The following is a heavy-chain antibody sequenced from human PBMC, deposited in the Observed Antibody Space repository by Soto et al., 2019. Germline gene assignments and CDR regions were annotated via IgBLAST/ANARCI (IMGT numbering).Heavy chain of an antibody. CDR2: ISSSSSYI. J-gene: IGHJ4*02. CDR1: GFTFSSYS. V-gene: IGHV3-21*01. CDR3: DGVSYYDSSGYFNY. Sequence: KLGGPLRLSCAASGFTFSSYSMNWVRQAPGKGLEWVSSISSSSSYIYYADSVKGRFTISRDNAKNSLYLQMNSLRAEDTAVYYCDGVSYYDSSGYFNYWGQGTLVTVSS. D-gene: IGHD3-22*01.